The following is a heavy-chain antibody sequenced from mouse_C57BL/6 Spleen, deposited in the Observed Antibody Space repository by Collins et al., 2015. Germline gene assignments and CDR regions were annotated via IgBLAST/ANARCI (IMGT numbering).Heavy chain of an antibody. CDR3: ARGGLLWLRRDYAMDY. J-gene: IGHJ4*01. Sequence: DVKLVESGEGLVKPGGSLKLSCAASGFTFSDYGMHWVRQAPEKGLEWVAYISSGSSTIYYADTVKGRFTISRDNAKNTLFLQMTSLRSEDTAMYYCARGGLLWLRRDYAMDYWGQGTSVTVSS. CDR2: ISSGSSTI. V-gene: IGHV5-17*01. D-gene: IGHD2-2*01. CDR1: GFTFSDYG.